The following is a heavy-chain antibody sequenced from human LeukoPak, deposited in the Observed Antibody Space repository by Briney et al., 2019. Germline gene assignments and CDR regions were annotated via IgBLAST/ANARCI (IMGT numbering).Heavy chain of an antibody. CDR1: GGSISSYY. D-gene: IGHD2-15*01. CDR2: IYYSGST. V-gene: IGHV4-59*01. Sequence: SETLSLTCTVFGGSISSYYWSWIRQPPGKGLEWIGYIYYSGSTNYNPSLKSRVTISVDTSKNQFSLKLISVTAADTAVYYYARVSYSYYYYYMDVWGKGTTVTVSS. J-gene: IGHJ6*03. CDR3: ARVSYSYYYYYMDV.